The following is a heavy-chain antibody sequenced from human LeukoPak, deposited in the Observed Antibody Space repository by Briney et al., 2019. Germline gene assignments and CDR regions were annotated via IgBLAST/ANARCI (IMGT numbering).Heavy chain of an antibody. Sequence: SETLSLTRTVSGGSISSSSYYWGWIRQPPGKGLEWMGSIYYSGSTYYNPSLKSRVTIAVDTSKNQFSLKLISVTAADTPVYFCARGGPPYCGGDCKDFDYWGQGTLVTVSS. V-gene: IGHV4-39*07. J-gene: IGHJ4*02. CDR2: IYYSGST. D-gene: IGHD2-21*02. CDR1: GGSISSSSYY. CDR3: ARGGPPYCGGDCKDFDY.